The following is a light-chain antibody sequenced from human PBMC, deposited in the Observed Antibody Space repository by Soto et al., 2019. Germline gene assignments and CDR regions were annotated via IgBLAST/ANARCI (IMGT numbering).Light chain of an antibody. Sequence: EIVLTQSPATLSLSPGERATLSCRASQSVSSYLAWYQQKPGQAPRLLIYDASNRATGIPARFSGSGSGTDFTLTISSLEPEDFAVDYCQQRSSWVYTFGQGTKLEIK. CDR1: QSVSSY. J-gene: IGKJ2*01. CDR3: QQRSSWVYT. V-gene: IGKV3-11*01. CDR2: DAS.